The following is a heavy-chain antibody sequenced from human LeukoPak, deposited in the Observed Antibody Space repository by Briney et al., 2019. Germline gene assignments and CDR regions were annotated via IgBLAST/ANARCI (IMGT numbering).Heavy chain of an antibody. CDR2: ISGSGGNT. Sequence: SGGSLRPSCAASGFTFSSYAMSWVRRAPGKGLEWVSVISGSGGNTYYADSVKGRFTISRDNSKNTLYLQMNSLRAEDTAVYYCASGPPFLKYFEYWGQGTLVTVSS. V-gene: IGHV3-23*01. J-gene: IGHJ4*02. CDR3: ASGPPFLKYFEY. CDR1: GFTFSSYA. D-gene: IGHD3-3*01.